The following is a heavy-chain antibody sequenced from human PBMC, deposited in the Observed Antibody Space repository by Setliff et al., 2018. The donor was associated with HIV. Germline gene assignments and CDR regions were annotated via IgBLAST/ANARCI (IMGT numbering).Heavy chain of an antibody. CDR2: IYYSGNT. CDR3: VREGVRRGLGSGSFRYRAYYFDQ. Sequence: KPSETLSLTCTVSGGSISTSSSYWGWIRQPPGKGLEWIGSIYYSGNTYFSPSLKSRITISVDTSKNQFSLNLRSVTAADTAVYYCVREGVRRGLGSGSFRYRAYYFDQWGQGTLVTVSS. CDR1: GGSISTSSSY. D-gene: IGHD3-10*01. V-gene: IGHV4-39*07. J-gene: IGHJ4*02.